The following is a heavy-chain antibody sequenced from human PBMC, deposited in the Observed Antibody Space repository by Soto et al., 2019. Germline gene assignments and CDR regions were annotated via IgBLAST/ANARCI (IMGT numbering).Heavy chain of an antibody. V-gene: IGHV4-59*01. D-gene: IGHD1-20*01. Sequence: QVQLQESGPGLVKPSETLSLTCTVSGGSISSYYCSWIRQPPGKGLEWIGYIYYSGSTNYNPSLKTGVTISVYTANNQFSLKLSSVTAAQTVVYYCARGYINDAFAICGQGTMVTVSS. CDR3: ARGYINDAFAI. J-gene: IGHJ3*02. CDR2: IYYSGST. CDR1: GGSISSYY.